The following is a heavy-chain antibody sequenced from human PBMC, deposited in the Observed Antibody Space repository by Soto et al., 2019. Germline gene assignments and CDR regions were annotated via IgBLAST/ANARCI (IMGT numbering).Heavy chain of an antibody. D-gene: IGHD6-13*01. CDR2: ISSSGSTI. V-gene: IGHV3-48*03. CDR1: GFTFSSYE. J-gene: IGHJ6*02. CDR3: ARDQEAGSFFPYYYGMDV. Sequence: GSLRLSCATSGFTFSSYEMNWVRQAPGKGLEWVSYISSSGSTIYYADSVKGRFTISRDNAKNSLYLQMDSLRAEDTAVYYCARDQEAGSFFPYYYGMDVWGHGTTVTVSS.